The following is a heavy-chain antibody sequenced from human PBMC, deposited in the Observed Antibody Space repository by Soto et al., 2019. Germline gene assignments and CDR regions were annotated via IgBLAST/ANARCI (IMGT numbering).Heavy chain of an antibody. CDR2: ISACGGNT. D-gene: IGHD6-13*01. CDR3: ARVLQQVVQYYYYYGMDV. Sequence: ASVKVSCKASGYIFTDYGFGWVRQAPGQGLEWMGIISACGGNTKYVQKFQGRVTMTRDTSTSTVYMELRSLRSEDTAVYYCARVLQQVVQYYYYYGMDVWGQGTTVTVSS. J-gene: IGHJ6*02. V-gene: IGHV1-18*01. CDR1: GYIFTDYG.